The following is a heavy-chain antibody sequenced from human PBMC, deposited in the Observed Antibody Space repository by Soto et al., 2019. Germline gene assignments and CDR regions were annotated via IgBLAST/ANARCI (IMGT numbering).Heavy chain of an antibody. Sequence: EVQLVESGGTLVQPGGSLRLSCSASGFTFNSYAMHWVRQAPGKGLEFVSAISSYGADTYYADSVKGRFAISRDNSKNTLYLQMSSLRDEDTALYYCVKEVYMRSDWYGQFDYWGQGALVTVSS. CDR1: GFTFNSYA. D-gene: IGHD6-19*01. J-gene: IGHJ4*02. CDR3: VKEVYMRSDWYGQFDY. CDR2: ISSYGADT. V-gene: IGHV3-64D*06.